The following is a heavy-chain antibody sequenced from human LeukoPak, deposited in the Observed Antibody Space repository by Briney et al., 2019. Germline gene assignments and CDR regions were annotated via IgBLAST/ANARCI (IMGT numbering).Heavy chain of an antibody. CDR3: ASGSYYYDSSGYL. J-gene: IGHJ4*02. D-gene: IGHD3-22*01. Sequence: ASVKVSCKASGGTFSSYAISWVRQAPGQGLEWMGGIIPIFVTANYAQKFQCRVTSTAEKSPRTAYMALSSLRSEDTAVYYCASGSYYYDSSGYLWGQGTLVTVSS. V-gene: IGHV1-69*06. CDR2: IIPIFVTA. CDR1: GGTFSSYA.